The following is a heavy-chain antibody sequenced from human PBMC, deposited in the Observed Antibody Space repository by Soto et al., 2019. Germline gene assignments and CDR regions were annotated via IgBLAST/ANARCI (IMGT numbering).Heavy chain of an antibody. D-gene: IGHD3-3*01. V-gene: IGHV4-59*01. Sequence: SETLSLTCTVSGGSISSYYWSWIRQPPGKGLEWIGYIYYSGSTNYNPSLKSRVTISVDTSKNQFSLKLGSVTAADTAVYYCARSYYDFWSGYSSYYYYYGMDVWGQGTTVTVSS. CDR2: IYYSGST. J-gene: IGHJ6*02. CDR3: ARSYYDFWSGYSSYYYYYGMDV. CDR1: GGSISSYY.